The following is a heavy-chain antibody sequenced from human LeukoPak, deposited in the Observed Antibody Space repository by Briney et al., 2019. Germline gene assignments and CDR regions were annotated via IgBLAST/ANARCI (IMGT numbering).Heavy chain of an antibody. D-gene: IGHD3-3*01. J-gene: IGHJ4*02. CDR1: GYTFTSYG. CDR3: ARDNSAYYDFWSGYSHPGGFDY. Sequence: ASVKVSCKASGYTFTSYGISWVRQAPGQGLEWMGWISAYNGNTNYAQKLQGRVTMTTDTSTSTAYMELRSLRSDDTAVYYCARDNSAYYDFWSGYSHPGGFDYWGQGTLVTVSS. CDR2: ISAYNGNT. V-gene: IGHV1-18*01.